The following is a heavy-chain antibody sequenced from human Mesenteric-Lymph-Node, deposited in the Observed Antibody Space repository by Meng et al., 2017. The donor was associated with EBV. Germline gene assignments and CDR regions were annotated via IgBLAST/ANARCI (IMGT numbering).Heavy chain of an antibody. D-gene: IGHD2-15*01. CDR1: GASVGGFS. J-gene: IGHJ4*02. V-gene: IGHV4-34*01. CDR3: ARGPFQYCHGDACYQFDL. CDR2: IDHSGSP. Sequence: LQQGGAGLLRPSETLSLTCAVYGASVGGFSWSWIRQSPGKGLEWIGEIDHSGSPNYNPSLKSRVTISPDTSKHQFSLKLSSVTAADTAVYYCARGPFQYCHGDACYQFDLWGQGTLVTVSS.